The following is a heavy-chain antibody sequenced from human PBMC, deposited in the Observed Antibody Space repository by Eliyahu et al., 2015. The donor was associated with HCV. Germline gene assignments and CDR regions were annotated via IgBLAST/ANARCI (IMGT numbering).Heavy chain of an antibody. V-gene: IGHV4-59*01. J-gene: IGHJ4*02. D-gene: IGHD4-17*01. Sequence: QVQLQESGPGLVKPSETLSLTCTVSGGSISSYYWSWIRQPPGKGLEWIGYIYYSGSTNYNPSLKSRVTISVDTSKNQFSLKLSSVTAADTAVYYCARVRDYGDPYFDYWGQGTLVTVSS. CDR3: ARVRDYGDPYFDY. CDR2: IYYSGST. CDR1: GGSISSYY.